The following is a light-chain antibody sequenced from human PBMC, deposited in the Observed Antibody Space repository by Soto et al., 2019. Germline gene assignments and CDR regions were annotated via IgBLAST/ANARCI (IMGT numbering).Light chain of an antibody. CDR2: GAS. Sequence: EIVITQSPATLSVSPGERATLSCRASQSVSRNLAWYQQKPGQAPRLLIYGASTRATGIPARFSGSGSGTEFTLTISILQSEDFAVYYCQQHNDWPRTFGQGTKVEIK. V-gene: IGKV3-15*01. CDR1: QSVSRN. J-gene: IGKJ1*01. CDR3: QQHNDWPRT.